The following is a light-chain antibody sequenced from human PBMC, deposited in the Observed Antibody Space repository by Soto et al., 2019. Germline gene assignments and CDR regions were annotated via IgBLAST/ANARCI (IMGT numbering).Light chain of an antibody. J-gene: IGKJ2*01. CDR1: QSVASN. CDR2: GAS. Sequence: EIVMTQSPASLSVSPGERATLSCRASQSVASNLAWYQQKPGQAPRLLIYGASTRATGIPARFIGSGSGTEFTLTISSLQSEDFAVYYCQQYNNWPPYTFGQGTKVDIK. V-gene: IGKV3-15*01. CDR3: QQYNNWPPYT.